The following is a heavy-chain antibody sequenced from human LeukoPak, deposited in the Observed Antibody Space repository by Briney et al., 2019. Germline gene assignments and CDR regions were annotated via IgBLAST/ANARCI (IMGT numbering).Heavy chain of an antibody. CDR3: AKAAFSRTSYFDY. CDR1: GFTFSTYT. CDR2: ISGSGGNT. V-gene: IGHV3-23*01. D-gene: IGHD3-3*02. Sequence: GGSLRLSCAASGFTFSTYTMSWVRQAPGKGLEWVSAISGSGGNTYYADSVKGRFTVSRDNSKNTLYLQMDSLRADDTAVYYCAKAAFSRTSYFDYWGQGTLVTASS. J-gene: IGHJ4*02.